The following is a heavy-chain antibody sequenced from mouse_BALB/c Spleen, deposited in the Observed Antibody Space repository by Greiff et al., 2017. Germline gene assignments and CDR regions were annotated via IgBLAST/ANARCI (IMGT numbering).Heavy chain of an antibody. V-gene: IGHV1-7*01. Sequence: QVQLQQSGAELAKPGASVKMSCKASGYTFTSYWMHWVKQRPGQGLEWIGYINPSTGYTEYNQKFKDKATLTADKSSSTAYMQLSSLTSEDSAVYYCARSGYTPFDYWGQGTTLTVSS. D-gene: IGHD3-1*01. CDR1: GYTFTSYW. CDR3: ARSGYTPFDY. CDR2: INPSTGYT. J-gene: IGHJ2*01.